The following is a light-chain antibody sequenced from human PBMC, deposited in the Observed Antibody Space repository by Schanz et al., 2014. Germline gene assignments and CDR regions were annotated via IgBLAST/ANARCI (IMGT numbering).Light chain of an antibody. J-gene: IGLJ2*01. V-gene: IGLV2-14*03. CDR2: DVH. Sequence: QSALTQPASVSGSPGQSITVSCTGTTDVDYGNFVSWYQQHPGKAPKLIIYDVHHRPSGVSNRFSGSKTGDTASLTISGLQAEDEADYYCQSYDSSLSGFVVFGGGTKLTVL. CDR3: QSYDSSLSGFVV. CDR1: TDVDYGNF.